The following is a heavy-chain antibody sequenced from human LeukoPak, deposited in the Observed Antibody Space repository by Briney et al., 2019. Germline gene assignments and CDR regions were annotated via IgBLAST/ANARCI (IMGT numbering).Heavy chain of an antibody. J-gene: IGHJ4*02. Sequence: ASVTVSCTASGYTFTSYYLHWVRQAPGQGLEWMGIINPSGGSTTYRQKFQGRVTMTRDTSTSTVYMELSSLRSEDTAVYYCARDRLTTVTTSTPSDYWGQGTLVTVSS. CDR1: GYTFTSYY. V-gene: IGHV1-46*01. CDR2: INPSGGST. D-gene: IGHD4-17*01. CDR3: ARDRLTTVTTSTPSDY.